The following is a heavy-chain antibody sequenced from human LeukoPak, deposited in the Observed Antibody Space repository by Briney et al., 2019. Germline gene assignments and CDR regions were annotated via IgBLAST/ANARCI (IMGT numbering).Heavy chain of an antibody. J-gene: IGHJ4*02. CDR1: GFIFSSYG. CDR2: ISYDGSDK. CDR3: AKPYSYGSYYFDY. D-gene: IGHD5-18*01. Sequence: GRSLRLSCAASGFIFSSYGIHWVRQTPGKGLEWVAVISYDGSDKYYADSVKGRFTISRDNSENTLYLQMNSLRTEDTAVYYCAKPYSYGSYYFDYWGQGTLVTVSS. V-gene: IGHV3-30*18.